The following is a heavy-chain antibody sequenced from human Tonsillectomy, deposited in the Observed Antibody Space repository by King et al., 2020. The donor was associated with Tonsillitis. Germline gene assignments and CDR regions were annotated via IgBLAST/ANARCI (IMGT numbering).Heavy chain of an antibody. V-gene: IGHV5-51*01. CDR2: IYPGDSDT. D-gene: IGHD3-10*01. Sequence: QLVQSGAEVKKPGESLKISCKGSGYSFTTYWIGWVRQMPGKGLEWMGIIYPGDSDTRYSPSFQGQVTISADKSISTAYLQWSSLKASDTAMYYCASFVGELLSFDAFDIWGQGTMVTVSS. J-gene: IGHJ3*02. CDR1: GYSFTTYW. CDR3: ASFVGELLSFDAFDI.